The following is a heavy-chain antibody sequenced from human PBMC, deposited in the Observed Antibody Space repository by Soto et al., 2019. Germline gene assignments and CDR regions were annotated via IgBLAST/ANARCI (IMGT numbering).Heavy chain of an antibody. Sequence: GASVKVSCKASGHTFTSYAMHWVRQAPGQRLEWMGWINAGNGNTKYSQKFQGRVTITRDTSASTAYMELSSLRSEDTAVYYCAIDRRFGPAGGMDVWGEGTTVTVSS. J-gene: IGHJ6*02. V-gene: IGHV1-3*01. CDR2: INAGNGNT. D-gene: IGHD3-10*01. CDR3: AIDRRFGPAGGMDV. CDR1: GHTFTSYA.